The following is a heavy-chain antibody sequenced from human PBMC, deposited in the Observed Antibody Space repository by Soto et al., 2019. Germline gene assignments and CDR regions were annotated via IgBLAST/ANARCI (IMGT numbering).Heavy chain of an antibody. J-gene: IGHJ4*02. CDR1: GYSFPDYW. Sequence: GESLKISCKASGYSFPDYWIAWVRQMPGKGLEWMGIIYPGDSDARYSPSFQGQVTISVDKSVSTAYLQWNSLKASDTAMYYCARLLNAARVTDPDYWGQGTLVTAPQ. V-gene: IGHV5-51*01. CDR2: IYPGDSDA. CDR3: ARLLNAARVTDPDY. D-gene: IGHD2-21*02.